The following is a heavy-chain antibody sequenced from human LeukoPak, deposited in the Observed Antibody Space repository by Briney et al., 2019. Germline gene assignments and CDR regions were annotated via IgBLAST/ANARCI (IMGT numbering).Heavy chain of an antibody. CDR2: IRYDGSNK. CDR1: GFTFSSYG. Sequence: GGSLRLSCAASGFTFSSYGMHWVRQAPGKELEWVAFIRYDGSNKYYADSVKGRFTISRDNSKNTLYLQMNSLRDDDTAVYYCARLSYDSGTHYTVYKYWGQGTLVTVSS. CDR3: ARLSYDSGTHYTVYKY. V-gene: IGHV3-30*02. D-gene: IGHD3-10*01. J-gene: IGHJ4*02.